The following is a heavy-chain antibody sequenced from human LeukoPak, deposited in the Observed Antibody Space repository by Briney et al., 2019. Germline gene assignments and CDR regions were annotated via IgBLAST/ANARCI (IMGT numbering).Heavy chain of an antibody. D-gene: IGHD3-3*01. Sequence: GGSLRLSCVASGFTFGKYWMSWVRQAPGKGLEWVASIKLDGSEKNYVDSVKGRFTISRDNTKNSLYLQMNSLRAEDTAVFYCARDQYDTWSRRGNFDSWGQGTLVIVSS. V-gene: IGHV3-7*03. CDR1: GFTFGKYW. CDR3: ARDQYDTWSRRGNFDS. J-gene: IGHJ4*02. CDR2: IKLDGSEK.